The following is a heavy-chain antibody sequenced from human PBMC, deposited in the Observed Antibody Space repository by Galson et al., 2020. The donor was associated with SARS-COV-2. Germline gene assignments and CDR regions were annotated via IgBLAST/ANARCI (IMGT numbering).Heavy chain of an antibody. CDR1: GFTFSSYD. CDR2: IGTAGDT. V-gene: IGHV3-13*01. D-gene: IGHD6-13*01. J-gene: IGHJ6*03. CDR3: ARGDQKVIAAAGTHYYYYMDV. Sequence: QLGESLKIPCAASGFTFSSYDMHWVRQATGNGLEWVSAIGTAGDTYYPGSVKGRFTISRENAKNSLYLQMNSLRAGDTAVYYCARGDQKVIAAAGTHYYYYMDVWGKGTTVTVSS.